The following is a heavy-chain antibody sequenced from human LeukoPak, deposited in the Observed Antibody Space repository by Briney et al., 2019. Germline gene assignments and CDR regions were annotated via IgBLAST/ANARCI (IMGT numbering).Heavy chain of an antibody. CDR3: ARENAYGSGSYYNGDSWFDP. D-gene: IGHD3-10*01. J-gene: IGHJ5*02. CDR1: GGSISSYY. CDR2: IYTSGST. V-gene: IGHV4-4*07. Sequence: PSETLSLTCTVSGGSISSYYWSWIRQPAGKGLEWIGRIYTSGSTNYNPSLKSRVTMSVDTSKNQFSLKLSSVTAADTAEYYWARENAYGSGSYYNGDSWFDPWGQGTLATVSS.